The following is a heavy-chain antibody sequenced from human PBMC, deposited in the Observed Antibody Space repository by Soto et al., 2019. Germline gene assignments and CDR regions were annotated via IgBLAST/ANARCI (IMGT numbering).Heavy chain of an antibody. J-gene: IGHJ6*03. D-gene: IGHD3-3*01. V-gene: IGHV1-8*01. Sequence: VSVKVSCKASGYTFTSYDINWVRQATGQGLEWMGWMNPNSGNTGYAQKFQGRVTMTRNTSISTAYMELSSLRSEDTAVYYCARATSRYDFWSGYYTTEYYYYYYYMDVWGKGTTVTVSS. CDR3: ARATSRYDFWSGYYTTEYYYYYYYMDV. CDR1: GYTFTSYD. CDR2: MNPNSGNT.